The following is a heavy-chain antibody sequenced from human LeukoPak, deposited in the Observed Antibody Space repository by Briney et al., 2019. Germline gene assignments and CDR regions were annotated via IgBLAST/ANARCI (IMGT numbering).Heavy chain of an antibody. J-gene: IGHJ6*02. V-gene: IGHV5-51*01. D-gene: IGHD3-16*01. CDR1: GYSFTTYW. CDR2: IYPCDSDT. Sequence: VESLMISCKGSGYSFTTYWIAWVRHKPGKGLEWMGIIYPCDSDTRYSPSFQGQVTISADKSIKTAQLQWSSMKDSDTAMYYCARGGAGTIPDWYYFGFDVWGQGTMVTVSS. CDR3: ARGGAGTIPDWYYFGFDV.